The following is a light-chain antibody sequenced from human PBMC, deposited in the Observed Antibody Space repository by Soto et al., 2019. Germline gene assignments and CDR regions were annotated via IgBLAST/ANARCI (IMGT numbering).Light chain of an antibody. CDR1: SSDVGGYNY. J-gene: IGLJ2*01. CDR3: SSYTSSRATV. V-gene: IGLV2-14*01. CDR2: EVS. Sequence: QSVLTQPASVSGSPGQSITISCTGTSSDVGGYNYVSWYQQHPGKAPKLMIYEVSNRPSGVSNRFSGSKSGNTASLTISGLQAEDEGDYYCSSYTSSRATVFGGGTKLTVL.